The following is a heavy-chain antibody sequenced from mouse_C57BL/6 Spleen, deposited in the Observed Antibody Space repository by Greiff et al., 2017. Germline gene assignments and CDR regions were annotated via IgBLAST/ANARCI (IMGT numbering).Heavy chain of an antibody. CDR1: GFTFSDYG. J-gene: IGHJ2*01. V-gene: IGHV5-17*01. CDR2: ISSGSSTI. D-gene: IGHD1-3*01. Sequence: EVQGVESGGGLVKPGGSLKLSCAASGFTFSDYGMHWVRQAPEKGLEWVAYISSGSSTIYYADTVKGRFTISRDNAKNTLFLQMTSLRSEDSARYYWASEWHTPYFDYWGQGTTLTVSS. CDR3: ASEWHTPYFDY.